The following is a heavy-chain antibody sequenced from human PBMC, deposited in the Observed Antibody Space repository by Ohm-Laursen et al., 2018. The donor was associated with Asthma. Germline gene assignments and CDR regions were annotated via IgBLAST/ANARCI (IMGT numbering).Heavy chain of an antibody. V-gene: IGHV3-30-3*01. J-gene: IGHJ1*01. CDR1: GFTFRSYA. Sequence: SLRLSCAASGFTFRSYAMHWVRQAPGKGLEWVAVGGSYYDGGLKYYADSVKGRFTISRDNSKNTLYLQMNSLRAEDTAVYYCARSFYDSSGYLQHWGQGTLVTVSS. CDR2: GGSYYDGGLK. D-gene: IGHD3-22*01. CDR3: ARSFYDSSGYLQH.